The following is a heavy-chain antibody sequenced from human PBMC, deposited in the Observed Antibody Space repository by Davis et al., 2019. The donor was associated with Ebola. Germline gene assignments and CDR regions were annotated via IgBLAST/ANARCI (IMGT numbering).Heavy chain of an antibody. CDR2: ISSSSSYI. CDR3: ASSGYSYGSPSSYYYGMDV. CDR1: GFTFSSYS. J-gene: IGHJ6*02. V-gene: IGHV3-21*01. Sequence: GESLKISCAASGFTFSSYSMNWVRQAPGKGLEWVSSISSSSSYIYYADSVKGRFTISRDNAKNSLYLQMNSLRAEDTAVYYCASSGYSYGSPSSYYYGMDVWGQGTTVTVSS. D-gene: IGHD5-18*01.